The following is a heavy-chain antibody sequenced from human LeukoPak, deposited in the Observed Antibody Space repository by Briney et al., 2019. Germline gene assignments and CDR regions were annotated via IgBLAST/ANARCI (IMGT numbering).Heavy chain of an antibody. CDR2: ISGIGGST. Sequence: GGSLRLSCAASGFTFSSYAMSWVRQAPGKGLEWVSAISGIGGSTYYADSVKGRFTISRDNSKNTLCLQMNSLRAEDTAVYYCAKGGSYPYNWFDPWGQGTLVTVSS. D-gene: IGHD1-26*01. V-gene: IGHV3-23*01. CDR1: GFTFSSYA. J-gene: IGHJ5*02. CDR3: AKGGSYPYNWFDP.